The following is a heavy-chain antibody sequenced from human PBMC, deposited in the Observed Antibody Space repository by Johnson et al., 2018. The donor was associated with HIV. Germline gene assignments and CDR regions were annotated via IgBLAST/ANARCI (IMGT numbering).Heavy chain of an antibody. CDR1: GFSFSDYY. CDR2: ISSSGSTI. V-gene: IGHV3-11*01. D-gene: IGHD2/OR15-2a*01. J-gene: IGHJ3*02. CDR3: ARDKYYLTAITGSAFDI. Sequence: QMQLVESGGGLVKPGGSLRLSCAASGFSFSDYYMTWIRQAPGKGLEWVSYISSSGSTIYYADSVKGRFTISRDNAKNSFVLQMDTLRAGDTAVYYCARDKYYLTAITGSAFDIWGQGTMVTVSS.